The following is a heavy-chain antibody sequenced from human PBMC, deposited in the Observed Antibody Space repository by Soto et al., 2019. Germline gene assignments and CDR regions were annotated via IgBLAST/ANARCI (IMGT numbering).Heavy chain of an antibody. J-gene: IGHJ3*02. Sequence: SETLSLTCTVSGGSISSGGHYWSWIRQHPGKGLEWIGYIYYSGSTYYNPSLKSRVTISVDTSKNQFSLKLSSVTAADTAVYYCASAVFGVSNAFDIWGQGTMVTV. CDR2: IYYSGST. D-gene: IGHD3-3*01. V-gene: IGHV4-31*03. CDR3: ASAVFGVSNAFDI. CDR1: GGSISSGGHY.